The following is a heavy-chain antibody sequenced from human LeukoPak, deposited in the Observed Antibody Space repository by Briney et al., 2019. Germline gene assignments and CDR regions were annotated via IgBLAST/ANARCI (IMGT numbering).Heavy chain of an antibody. CDR2: IIPIFGTA. CDR1: GGTFSSYA. D-gene: IGHD4-17*01. V-gene: IGHV1-69*01. CDR3: ARVLWEDTVTTALSFDY. J-gene: IGHJ4*02. Sequence: ASVKVSCKASGGTFSSYAISWVRQAPGQGLEWMGGIIPIFGTANYAQKFQGRVTITADESTSTAYMELSSLRSEDTAVYYCARVLWEDTVTTALSFDYWGQGTLVTVSS.